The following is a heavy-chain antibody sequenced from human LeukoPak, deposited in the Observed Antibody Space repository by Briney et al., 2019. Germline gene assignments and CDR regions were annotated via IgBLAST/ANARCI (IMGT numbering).Heavy chain of an antibody. CDR2: IYDSGST. Sequence: KTSETLSLTCTVSGASISGSGYYWGWIRQPPGKGLEWIGNIYDSGSTNYNPSLKSRVTISVDTSKNQFSLKLTSVTAADTAVYYCARVDGSCSGGSCPSGNWFDPWGQGTLVTVSS. J-gene: IGHJ5*02. CDR1: GASISGSGYY. CDR3: ARVDGSCSGGSCPSGNWFDP. V-gene: IGHV4-39*07. D-gene: IGHD2-15*01.